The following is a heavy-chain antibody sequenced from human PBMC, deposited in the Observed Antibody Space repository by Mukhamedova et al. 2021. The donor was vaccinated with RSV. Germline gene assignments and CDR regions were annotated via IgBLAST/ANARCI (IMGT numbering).Heavy chain of an antibody. D-gene: IGHD1-26*01. J-gene: IGHJ3*01. Sequence: APGKGLEWVANMREDGSEKFYVDSVKGRFTISRDNAKNSLYLQMNSLRAEDTAVYYCAREGGGFDFWGQGTVVTVSS. CDR3: AREGGGFDF. V-gene: IGHV3-7*01. CDR2: MREDGSEK.